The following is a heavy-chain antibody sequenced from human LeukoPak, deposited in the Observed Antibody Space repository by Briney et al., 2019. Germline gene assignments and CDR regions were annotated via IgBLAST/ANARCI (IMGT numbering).Heavy chain of an antibody. CDR3: ARDKRSTAGNWFDP. V-gene: IGHV1-69*05. CDR1: GGTFSSYA. Sequence: ASVKVSCKASGGTFSSYAISWVRQAPGQGLEWMGGIIPIFGTANYAQKFQGRVTITTDESTSTAYMELSSLRSDDAAVYYCARDKRSTAGNWFDPWGQGTLVTVSS. D-gene: IGHD1-14*01. J-gene: IGHJ5*02. CDR2: IIPIFGTA.